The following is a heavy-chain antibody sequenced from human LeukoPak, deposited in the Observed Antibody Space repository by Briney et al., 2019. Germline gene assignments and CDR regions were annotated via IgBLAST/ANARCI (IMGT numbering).Heavy chain of an antibody. CDR3: AKQAASGGGVDY. Sequence: GGSLRLSCATSGFTFDDYAMHWVRQAPGKGLEWVSLISGDSGATYYADSVKGRFTISRDNSKNSLHVQMNNLRSEDTALYYCAKQAASGGGVDYWGQGTLITVSS. V-gene: IGHV3-43*02. CDR2: ISGDSGAT. J-gene: IGHJ4*02. CDR1: GFTFDDYA. D-gene: IGHD3-16*01.